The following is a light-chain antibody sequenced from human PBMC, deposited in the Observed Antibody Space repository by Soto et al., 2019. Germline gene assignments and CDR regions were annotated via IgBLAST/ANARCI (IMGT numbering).Light chain of an antibody. J-gene: IGLJ1*01. CDR1: SSNIGAGYD. V-gene: IGLV1-40*01. CDR3: QSYDSSLSGPCV. Sequence: QSVLTQPPSVSGAPGQRVTISCTGSSSNIGAGYDVHWYQQLPGTAPKLLIYGNSNRPSGVPDRFSGSKSGTSASLAITGLQAEDEADYYCQSYDSSLSGPCVFGTGTKVTDL. CDR2: GNS.